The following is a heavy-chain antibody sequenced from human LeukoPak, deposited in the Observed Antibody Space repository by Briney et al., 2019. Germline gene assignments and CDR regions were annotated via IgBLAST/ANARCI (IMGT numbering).Heavy chain of an antibody. CDR3: AREAVVVVAAYDY. J-gene: IGHJ4*02. CDR1: GFTFSSYS. D-gene: IGHD2-15*01. CDR2: ISSSSYI. V-gene: IGHV3-21*01. Sequence: KPGGSLRLSCAASGFTFSSYSMNWVRQAPGKGLEWVSSISSSSYIYYADSVKGRFTISRDNAKNSLYLQMNSLRAEDTAVYYCAREAVVVVAAYDYWGQGTLVTVSS.